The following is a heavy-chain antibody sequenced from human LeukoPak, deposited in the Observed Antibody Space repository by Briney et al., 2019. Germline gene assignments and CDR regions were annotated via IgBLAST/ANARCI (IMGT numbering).Heavy chain of an antibody. J-gene: IGHJ4*02. Sequence: GGSLRLSCAASGFTFSRYAMSWVRQAPGKGLEWVSAISGRGDSTYYADSAKGRFTISRDNSKNTLFLQMNCLRAEDTALYYCAKDPLVRGSTYDHWGEGTLVTVSS. V-gene: IGHV3-23*01. D-gene: IGHD3-10*01. CDR2: ISGRGDST. CDR1: GFTFSRYA. CDR3: AKDPLVRGSTYDH.